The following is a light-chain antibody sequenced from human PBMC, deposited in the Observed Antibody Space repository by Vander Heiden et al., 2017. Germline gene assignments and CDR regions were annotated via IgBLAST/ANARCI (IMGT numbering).Light chain of an antibody. CDR3: RTWDSSLSAVV. J-gene: IGLJ2*01. CDR1: RSNIGNNY. Sequence: QSAFTQPPSVSATPGQQVTISCQGSRSNIGNNYASWYQQFPGTAPILLMYDNNKRPSGIPDRFSGSKSGNSATLAMSGLQTGDEADYCCRTWDSSLSAVVFGGGTKLTVL. CDR2: DNN. V-gene: IGLV1-51*01.